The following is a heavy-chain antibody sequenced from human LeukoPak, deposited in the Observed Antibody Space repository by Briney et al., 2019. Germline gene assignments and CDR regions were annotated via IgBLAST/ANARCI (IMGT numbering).Heavy chain of an antibody. CDR2: INAGNGNT. Sequence: GASGNVSCKASGYTFTSYGISWVRQAPGQRLEWMGWINAGNGNTKYSQKFQGRVTITRDTSASTAYMELSSLRSEDTAVYYCARDRPPADYGSGSLTYWGQGTLVTVSS. J-gene: IGHJ4*02. V-gene: IGHV1-3*01. CDR1: GYTFTSYG. D-gene: IGHD3-10*01. CDR3: ARDRPPADYGSGSLTY.